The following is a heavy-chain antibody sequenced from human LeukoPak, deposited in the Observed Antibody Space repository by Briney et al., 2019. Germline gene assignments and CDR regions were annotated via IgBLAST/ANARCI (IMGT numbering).Heavy chain of an antibody. CDR3: ARDFGRYYFDY. CDR1: GFTFSSYS. CDR2: ISSRSGYI. V-gene: IGHV3-21*01. J-gene: IGHJ4*02. Sequence: GGSLRLSCAASGFTFSSYSMNWVRQAPGKGLEWVSSISSRSGYIYYADSVKGRFTISRDNAKDSLYLQMNSLRAEDTAVYYCARDFGRYYFDYWGQGTLVTVSS. D-gene: IGHD3-10*01.